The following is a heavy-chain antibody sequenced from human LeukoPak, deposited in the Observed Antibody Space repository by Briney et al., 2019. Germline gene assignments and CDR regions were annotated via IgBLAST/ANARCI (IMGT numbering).Heavy chain of an antibody. D-gene: IGHD5-12*01. CDR2: IKSKTDGGTT. V-gene: IGHV3-15*01. CDR1: GFTFSNAW. CDR3: TTGEVGYSGYDYNYYYYYMDV. J-gene: IGHJ6*03. Sequence: GGSLRLSCAASGFTFSNAWMSWVRQAPGKGLEWVGRIKSKTDGGTTDYAAPVKGRFTISRDDSKNTLYLQMNSLKTEDTAVYYCTTGEVGYSGYDYNYYYYYMDVWGKGTTVTISS.